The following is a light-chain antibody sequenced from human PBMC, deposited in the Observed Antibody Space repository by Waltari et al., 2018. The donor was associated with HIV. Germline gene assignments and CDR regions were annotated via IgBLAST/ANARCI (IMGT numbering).Light chain of an antibody. V-gene: IGKV3-11*01. CDR2: DAS. CDR3: MQSIQRPIT. Sequence: EIVLTQSPATLSLSPGERATLSCRASQSVSDYLAWYQQKRGQAPRLLIYDASNRATGIPARFSGSGSGTDFTLKISRVEADDVGVYYCMQSIQRPITFGQGTRLDLK. J-gene: IGKJ5*01. CDR1: QSVSDY.